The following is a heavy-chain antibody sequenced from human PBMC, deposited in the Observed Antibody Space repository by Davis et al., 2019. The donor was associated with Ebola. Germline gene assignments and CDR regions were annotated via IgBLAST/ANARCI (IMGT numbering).Heavy chain of an antibody. CDR1: GGSVSSGSYY. CDR3: ARDDYGDYYGMDV. J-gene: IGHJ6*04. D-gene: IGHD4-17*01. V-gene: IGHV4-61*01. Sequence: SETLSLTCTVSGGSVSSGSYYWSWIRQPPGKGLEWIGYIYYSGSTNYNPSLKSRVTISVDTSKNQFSLKLSSVTAADTAVYYCARDDYGDYYGMDVWGKGTTVTVSS. CDR2: IYYSGST.